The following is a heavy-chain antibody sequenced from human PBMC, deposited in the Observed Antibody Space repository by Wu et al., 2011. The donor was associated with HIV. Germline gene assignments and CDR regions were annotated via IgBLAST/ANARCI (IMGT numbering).Heavy chain of an antibody. CDR3: ARDPPLAAIRYYYYGMDV. Sequence: QVQLVQSGAEVKKPGSSVKVSCKASGGTFNSYGISWVRQAPGQGLEWMGGIIPIFGTTNYAQKFQGRVTITADKSTTTAYMELSSLRSEDTAVYYCARDPPLAAIRYYYYGMDVWGQGHGHRLL. J-gene: IGHJ6*02. V-gene: IGHV1-69*14. CDR2: IIPIFGTT. D-gene: IGHD2-15*01. CDR1: GGTFNSYG.